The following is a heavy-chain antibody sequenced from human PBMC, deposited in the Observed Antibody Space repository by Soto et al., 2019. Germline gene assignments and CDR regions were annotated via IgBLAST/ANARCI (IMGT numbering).Heavy chain of an antibody. CDR2: MNPNSGNT. CDR3: ARSGLLWFGESRAYYYYGMDV. V-gene: IGHV1-8*01. Sequence: ASVKVSCKASGYTFTSYDINWVRQATGQGLEWMGWMNPNSGNTGYAQKFQGRVTMTRNTSISTAYMELSSLRSEDTAVYYCARSGLLWFGESRAYYYYGMDVWGQGTTVTVSS. J-gene: IGHJ6*02. D-gene: IGHD3-10*01. CDR1: GYTFTSYD.